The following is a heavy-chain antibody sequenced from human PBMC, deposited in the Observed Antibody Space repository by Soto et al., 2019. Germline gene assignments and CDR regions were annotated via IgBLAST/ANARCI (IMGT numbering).Heavy chain of an antibody. V-gene: IGHV1-8*01. CDR3: ARVGRGTSGYFAY. D-gene: IGHD6-19*01. CDR2: MNPNTGNA. J-gene: IGHJ4*02. CDR1: GYTFTSYD. Sequence: QVQLVQSGAEVKKPGASVKVSCKASGYTFTSYDIHWVRQAPGQGLEWMGWMNPNTGNAASAQKFQGRVTMTRNTSISTAYMQLSSLRSEDTAVYFCARVGRGTSGYFAYWGQGTLVTVSS.